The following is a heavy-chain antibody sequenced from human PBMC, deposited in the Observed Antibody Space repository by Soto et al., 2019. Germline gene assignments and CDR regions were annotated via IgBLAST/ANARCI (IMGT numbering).Heavy chain of an antibody. Sequence: SENLSLTCTVSGGSIRSCEYCWSWTRQRPGKGLEWIGYIYYSGSTYCSPSRKSRVTISVDTSKNQFSLKLGSVTAADTAVYYCARERPVGARLDPWGQGTLVT. V-gene: IGHV4-30-4*01. CDR2: IYYSGST. CDR3: ARERPVGARLDP. J-gene: IGHJ5*02. CDR1: GGSIRSCEYC. D-gene: IGHD6-6*01.